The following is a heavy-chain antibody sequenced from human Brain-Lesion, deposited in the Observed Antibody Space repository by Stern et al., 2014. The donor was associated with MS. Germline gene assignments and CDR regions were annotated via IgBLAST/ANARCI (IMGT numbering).Heavy chain of an antibody. J-gene: IGHJ5*02. CDR2: IYYSGNT. CDR3: AGEEDIRYCSGGSCTGNWFDP. D-gene: IGHD2-15*01. Sequence: QVQLVESGPGLVKPSETLSLTCTVAGGSVSSTSYAWAWIRQPPGKGLEWIGNIYYSGNTYYSPSLKSRLTISLDTSKNQFSLQVRSVTAADTAVYYCAGEEDIRYCSGGSCTGNWFDPWGQGTLVTVSS. V-gene: IGHV4-39*01. CDR1: GGSVSSTSYA.